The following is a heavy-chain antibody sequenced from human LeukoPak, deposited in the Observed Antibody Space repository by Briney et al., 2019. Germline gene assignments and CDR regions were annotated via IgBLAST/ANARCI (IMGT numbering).Heavy chain of an antibody. CDR2: IYSGGST. V-gene: IGHV3-66*01. Sequence: GGSLRLSCAASGFTVSSNYMSWVRQAPGKGLEWVSVIYSGGSTYYADSVKGRFTISRDNSKNTLYLQMNSLRAEDTAVYYCAGTGIAVAGKRGIYYYYGMDVWGQGTTVTVSS. D-gene: IGHD6-19*01. J-gene: IGHJ6*02. CDR1: GFTVSSNY. CDR3: AGTGIAVAGKRGIYYYYGMDV.